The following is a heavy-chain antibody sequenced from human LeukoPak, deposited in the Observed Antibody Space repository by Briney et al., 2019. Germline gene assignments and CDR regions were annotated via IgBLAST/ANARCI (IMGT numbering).Heavy chain of an antibody. V-gene: IGHV4-59*08. Sequence: SETLSLTCSVSGGSVSDYYWSWIRRPPGKGLEWIGYVYYTGSTNYNPSLKSRVTMFEDKSKNQFSLRLYSVTVAETAVYYCARHFAYSSSSYFDYWGQGSLVTVSS. CDR3: ARHFAYSSSSYFDY. CDR2: VYYTGST. CDR1: GGSVSDYY. J-gene: IGHJ4*02. D-gene: IGHD6-6*01.